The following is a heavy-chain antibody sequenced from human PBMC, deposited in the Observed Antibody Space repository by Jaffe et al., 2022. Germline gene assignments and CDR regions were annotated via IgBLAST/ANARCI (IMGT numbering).Heavy chain of an antibody. CDR3: TRDWDYGDYPYYFDY. J-gene: IGHJ4*02. D-gene: IGHD4-17*01. CDR1: GFTFGDYA. V-gene: IGHV3-49*03. CDR2: IRSKAYGGTT. Sequence: EVQLVESGGGLVQPGRSLRLSCTASGFTFGDYAMSWFRQAPGKGLEWVGFIRSKAYGGTTEYAASVKGRFTISRDDSKSIAYLQMNSLKTEDTAVYYCTRDWDYGDYPYYFDYWGQGTLVTVSS.